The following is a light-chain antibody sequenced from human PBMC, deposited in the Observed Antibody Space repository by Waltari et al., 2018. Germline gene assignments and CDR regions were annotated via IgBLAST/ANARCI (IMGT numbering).Light chain of an antibody. Sequence: IVLPQSPGTLSLSPGERAPLSCWASQSVGRSLAWYQQKRGQAPRLLIYGASTRATGIPDRFSGSGSGTDFSLTISRLEPEDFAVYYCQHYVKLPVTFGQGTKVEIK. CDR3: QHYVKLPVT. V-gene: IGKV3-20*01. CDR1: QSVGRS. CDR2: GAS. J-gene: IGKJ1*01.